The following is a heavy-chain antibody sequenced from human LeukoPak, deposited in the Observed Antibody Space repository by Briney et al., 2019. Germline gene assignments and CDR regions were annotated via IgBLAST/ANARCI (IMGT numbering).Heavy chain of an antibody. V-gene: IGHV4-4*09. D-gene: IGHD6-19*01. CDR1: GGSISSYY. J-gene: IGHJ4*02. CDR3: ARQGSIAVAGIIDF. Sequence: SETLSLTCTVSGGSISSYYWSWIRQPPGKGLEWIGYIYTSGSTNYNPSLKSRVTISVDTSENQFSLRLTSVTAADTAVYYCARQGSIAVAGIIDFWGQGTLVTVSS. CDR2: IYTSGST.